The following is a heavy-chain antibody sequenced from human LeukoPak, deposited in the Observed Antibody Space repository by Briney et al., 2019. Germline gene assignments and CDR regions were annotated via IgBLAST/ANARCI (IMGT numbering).Heavy chain of an antibody. CDR3: ARGSSGYSYGPTDY. J-gene: IGHJ4*02. V-gene: IGHV4-59*01. D-gene: IGHD5-18*01. Sequence: SETLSLTCTVSGGSISSYYWSWIRQPPGKGLEWIGYIYYSGSTNYNPSLKSRVTISVDTSKNQFSLKLSSVTAADTAVYYCARGSSGYSYGPTDYWGQGTLVTVSS. CDR1: GGSISSYY. CDR2: IYYSGST.